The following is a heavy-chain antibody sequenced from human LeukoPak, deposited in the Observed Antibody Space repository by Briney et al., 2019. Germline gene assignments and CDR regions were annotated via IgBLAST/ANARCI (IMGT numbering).Heavy chain of an antibody. CDR2: IYPGDSDT. V-gene: IGHV5-51*01. D-gene: IGHD3-9*01. J-gene: IGHJ4*02. Sequence: GESLKISCKGSGYSFTSYWIGWVRQMPGKGLEWMGIIYPGDSDTRYSPSFQGQVTISADKSISTAYLQWSSLKASDTAMYYCARGTLRYFDWLMDYFDYWGQGTLVTVSS. CDR3: ARGTLRYFDWLMDYFDY. CDR1: GYSFTSYW.